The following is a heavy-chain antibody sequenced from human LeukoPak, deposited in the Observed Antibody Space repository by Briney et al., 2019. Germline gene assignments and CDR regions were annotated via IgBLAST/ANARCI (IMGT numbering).Heavy chain of an antibody. Sequence: GSLRLSCTASGFTFTDYYMSWIRLAPGKGLEWIGEINHSGSTNYNPSLKSRVTISVDTSKNQFSLKLSSVTAADTAVYYCARGRDYWGQGTLVTVSS. J-gene: IGHJ4*02. CDR1: GFTFTDYY. V-gene: IGHV4-34*01. CDR3: ARGRDY. CDR2: INHSGST.